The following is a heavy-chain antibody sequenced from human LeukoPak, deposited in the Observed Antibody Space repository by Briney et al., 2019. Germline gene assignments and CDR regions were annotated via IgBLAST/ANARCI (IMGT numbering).Heavy chain of an antibody. J-gene: IGHJ1*01. CDR1: GFIFPNAW. V-gene: IGHV3-15*01. D-gene: IGHD3-10*01. CDR2: IKNKNSGRTT. Sequence: GGSLRLSCAASGFIFPNAWIHWVRQAPGKGLEWVGRIKNKNSGRTTNYIAPVKGRFTISRDDSRNTLYLEMDSMQSEDTVVSYCVTDGGCLPYYFTYWGQGTLVTVSS. CDR3: VTDGGCLPYYFTY.